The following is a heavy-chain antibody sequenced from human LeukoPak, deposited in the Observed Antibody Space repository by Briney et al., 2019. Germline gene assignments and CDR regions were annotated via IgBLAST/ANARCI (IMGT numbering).Heavy chain of an antibody. J-gene: IGHJ3*01. CDR2: IYSGDSGP. CDR1: GFTFTSYC. V-gene: IGHV5-51*01. Sequence: PGGSLRLSCAASGFTFTSYCIGWVRQMPGKGLEWMGVIYSGDSGPTYSPSFQGQVTISVDKSINTAYLQWSSLQASDTAMYYCGMSGDRVPLQDDVFDVWGQGTMVTVST. D-gene: IGHD1-26*01. CDR3: GMSGDRVPLQDDVFDV.